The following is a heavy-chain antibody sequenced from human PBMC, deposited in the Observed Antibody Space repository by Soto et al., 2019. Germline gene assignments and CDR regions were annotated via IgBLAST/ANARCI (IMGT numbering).Heavy chain of an antibody. CDR3: ARGSISISRGRRHEHAFDI. V-gene: IGHV4-34*01. CDR1: GGSFSGYY. CDR2: INHSGST. J-gene: IGHJ3*02. Sequence: SETLSLTCAVSGGSFSGYYWNWIRQPPGKGLEWIGEINHSGSTSYNPSLKSRVTTSVDTSKHQFSLKLSSVTAADTAVYFCARGSISISRGRRHEHAFDI. D-gene: IGHD3-16*01.